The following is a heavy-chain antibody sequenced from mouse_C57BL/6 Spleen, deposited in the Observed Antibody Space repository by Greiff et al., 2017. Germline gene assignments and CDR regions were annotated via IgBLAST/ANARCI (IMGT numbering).Heavy chain of an antibody. CDR1: GYTFTSYW. CDR2: IDPSARGT. Sequence: QVQLQQPGAELVRPGSSLKLSCKASGYTFTSYWMHWVMQRPIQGLEWIVHIDPSARGTHYNQKFKNQATLTVDKSSSPAYLQLSSLTSEDSAVYDWARSTYSDYWGQGTTLTVSS. CDR3: ARSTYSDY. V-gene: IGHV1-52*01. J-gene: IGHJ2*01.